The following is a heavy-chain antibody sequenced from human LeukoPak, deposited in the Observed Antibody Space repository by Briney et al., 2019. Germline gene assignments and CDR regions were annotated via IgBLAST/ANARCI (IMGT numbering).Heavy chain of an antibody. CDR3: AKNGLNYYYYYYMDV. J-gene: IGHJ6*03. V-gene: IGHV3-7*03. CDR2: IKQDGSEK. Sequence: GGSLRLSRAASGIVFRTYSMSWVRQAPGKGLEWVANIKQDGSEKYYVDSVKGRFTISRDNAKNSLYLQMNSLRAEDTAVYYCAKNGLNYYYYYYMDVWGKGTTVTVSS. CDR1: GIVFRTYS.